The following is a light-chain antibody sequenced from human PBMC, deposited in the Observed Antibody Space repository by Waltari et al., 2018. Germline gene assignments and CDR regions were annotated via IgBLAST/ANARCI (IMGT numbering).Light chain of an antibody. J-gene: IGKJ2*01. CDR3: QKYVSPPYT. CDR2: GAS. V-gene: IGKV3-20*01. CDR1: QSISSY. Sequence: VILTQSPATLSLSPGERATLSCRASQSISSYLAWYQQKPGQAPRLLIYGASSRATGIPDRFSVSGSGTEFTLIISSLEPEDFAVYYCQKYVSPPYTFGQGTKVEIK.